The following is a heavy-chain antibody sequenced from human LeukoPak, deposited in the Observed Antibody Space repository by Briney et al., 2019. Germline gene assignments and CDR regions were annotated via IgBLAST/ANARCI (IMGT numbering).Heavy chain of an antibody. CDR1: GGSISSYY. CDR2: IYYSGST. CDR3: ARMGYDMVRGVTDRYYFDY. D-gene: IGHD3-10*01. V-gene: IGHV4-59*01. Sequence: SETLSLTSTVSGGSISSYYWSWIRQPPGKGLEWIGYIYYSGSTNYNPSLKSRVTISVDTSKNQFSLKLSSVTAADTAVYYCARMGYDMVRGVTDRYYFDYWGQGTLVTVSS. J-gene: IGHJ4*02.